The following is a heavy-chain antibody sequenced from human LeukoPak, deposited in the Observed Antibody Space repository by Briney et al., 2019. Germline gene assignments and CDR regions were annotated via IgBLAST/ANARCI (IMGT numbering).Heavy chain of an antibody. D-gene: IGHD3-3*01. CDR3: ASSVEWLFLDY. CDR1: GGTFSSYA. J-gene: IGHJ4*02. V-gene: IGHV1-46*01. Sequence: GASVKVSCKASGGTFSSYAISWVRQAPGQGLEWMGIINPSGGSTSYAQKFQGRVTMTRDTSTSTVYMELSSLRSEDTAVYYCASSVEWLFLDYWGQGTLVTVSS. CDR2: INPSGGST.